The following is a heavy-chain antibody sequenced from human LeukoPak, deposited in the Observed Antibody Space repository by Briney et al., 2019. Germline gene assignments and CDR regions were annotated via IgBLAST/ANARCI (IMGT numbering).Heavy chain of an antibody. CDR1: GFTFSDSY. J-gene: IGHJ5*02. V-gene: IGHV3-11*01. D-gene: IGHD1-26*01. CDR2: ISTSGYSI. CDR3: ASGKRRFDP. Sequence: PGGSLRLSCAASGFTFSDSYMSWIRQAPGKGLEWVSYISTSGYSIYYADSVKGRFTISRDNAKNSLYLQMNSLRADDTAVYYCASGKRRFDPWGQGTLVTVSS.